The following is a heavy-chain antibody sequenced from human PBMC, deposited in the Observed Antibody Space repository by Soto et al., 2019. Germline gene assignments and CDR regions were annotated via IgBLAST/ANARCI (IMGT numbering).Heavy chain of an antibody. CDR2: IIPILNIP. CDR1: GGTFSSYP. V-gene: IGHV1-69*02. D-gene: IGHD2-2*01. Sequence: QVQLVQSGAEVKKPGSSVKVSCKASGGTFSSYPISWVRQAPGQGLEWMGRIIPILNIPNYAQKFQGRVTLTADKSTNTAYMELSSLRSEHTAVYYCARTRAATDSLYWFDPWGQGTLVTVSS. J-gene: IGHJ5*02. CDR3: ARTRAATDSLYWFDP.